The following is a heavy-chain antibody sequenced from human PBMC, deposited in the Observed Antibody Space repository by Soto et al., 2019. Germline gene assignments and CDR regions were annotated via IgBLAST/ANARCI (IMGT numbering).Heavy chain of an antibody. CDR2: ISYDGSNK. CDR1: GFTFSSYG. J-gene: IGHJ4*02. V-gene: IGHV3-30*18. Sequence: GGSLRLSCAASGFTFSSYGMHWVRQAPGKGLEWVAVISYDGSNKYYADSVKGRFTISRDNSKNTLYLQMNSLRAEDTAVYYCAKDEGEGVVAGYWGQGTLVTVSS. CDR3: AKDEGEGVVAGY. D-gene: IGHD2-15*01.